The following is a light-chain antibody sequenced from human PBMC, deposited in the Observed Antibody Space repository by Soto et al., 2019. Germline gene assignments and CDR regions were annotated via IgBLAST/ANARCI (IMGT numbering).Light chain of an antibody. J-gene: IGLJ1*01. CDR3: SSYAGINNLGV. Sequence: QSALTQPPYASGSPGQSVTISCTGTSSDVGGYKYVSCYQQHPGKAPKLMIFEVNKRPSGVPDRFSGSKSGNTASLTVYGRQAEEEPDYYCSSYAGINNLGVFGTGTKLTV. V-gene: IGLV2-8*01. CDR2: EVN. CDR1: SSDVGGYKY.